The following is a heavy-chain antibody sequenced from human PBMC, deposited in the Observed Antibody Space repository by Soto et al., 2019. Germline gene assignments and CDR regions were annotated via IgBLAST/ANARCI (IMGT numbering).Heavy chain of an antibody. D-gene: IGHD3-3*01. J-gene: IGHJ5*02. CDR2: MNPNSGNT. CDR3: ARGMYYDFWSGYYTGILDP. CDR1: GYTFTSYD. Sequence: GASVKVSCKASGYTFTSYDINWVRQATGQGLEWMGWMNPNSGNTGYAQKFQGRVTMTRNTSISTAYMELSSLRSEDTAVYYCARGMYYDFWSGYYTGILDPWGQGTLVTVSS. V-gene: IGHV1-8*01.